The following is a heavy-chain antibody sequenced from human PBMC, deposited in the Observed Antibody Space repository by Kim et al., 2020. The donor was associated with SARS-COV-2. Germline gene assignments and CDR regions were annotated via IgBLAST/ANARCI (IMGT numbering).Heavy chain of an antibody. CDR3: ASQPGRGQLPRYGGKGHYFDY. D-gene: IGHD3-16*01. J-gene: IGHJ4*02. Sequence: SETLSLTCAVYGGSFSGYYWSWIRQPPGKGLEWIGEINHSGSTNYNPSLKSRVTISVDTSKNQFSLKLSSVTAADTAVYYCASQPGRGQLPRYGGKGHYFDYWGQGTLVTVSS. CDR1: GGSFSGYY. V-gene: IGHV4-34*01. CDR2: INHSGST.